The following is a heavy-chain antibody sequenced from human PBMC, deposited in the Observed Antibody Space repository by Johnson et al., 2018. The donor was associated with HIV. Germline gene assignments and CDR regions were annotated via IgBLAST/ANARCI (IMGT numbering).Heavy chain of an antibody. V-gene: IGHV3-48*03. CDR1: GFTFSSYE. J-gene: IGHJ3*02. CDR3: ARIIIEYYYESSGGAFDI. D-gene: IGHD3-22*01. CDR2: ISSSGSTI. Sequence: EVQLVESGGGLVQPGGSLRLSCAASGFTFSSYEMNWVRQAPGKGLEWVSYISSSGSTIYYADSVKGRFTISRDNAKNSLYLQMNSLRAEDTAVYYCARIIIEYYYESSGGAFDIWGQGTMITVSS.